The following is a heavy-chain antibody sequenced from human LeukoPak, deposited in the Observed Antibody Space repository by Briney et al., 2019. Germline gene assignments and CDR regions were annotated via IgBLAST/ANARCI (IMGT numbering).Heavy chain of an antibody. CDR3: ARGPDIVVSRGYHYYYRDV. J-gene: IGHJ6*03. V-gene: IGHV1-69*19. CDR2: IIPIFGTA. Sequence: GSSVKVSCKASGGTFSSYAISWVRQAPGQGLEWMGGIIPIFGTANYAQKFQGRVTNTADESTSTAYMELSSLRSEDTAVYYCARGPDIVVSRGYHYYYRDVWGKGTTVTVSS. CDR1: GGTFSSYA. D-gene: IGHD2-2*01.